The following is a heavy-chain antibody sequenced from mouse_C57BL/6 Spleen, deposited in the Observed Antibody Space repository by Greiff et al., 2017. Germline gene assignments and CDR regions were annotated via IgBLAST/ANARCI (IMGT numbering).Heavy chain of an antibody. D-gene: IGHD1-1*01. CDR3: ARDYYGSSSYFDY. V-gene: IGHV1-82*01. CDR1: GYAFSSSW. J-gene: IGHJ2*01. CDR2: IYPGDGDT. Sequence: QVQLQQSGPELVKPGASVRISCKASGYAFSSSWMNWVKQRPGKGLEWIGRIYPGDGDTNYNGKFKGKATLTADKSSSTAYMQRSSLTSEDSAVYFCARDYYGSSSYFDYWGQGTTLTVSS.